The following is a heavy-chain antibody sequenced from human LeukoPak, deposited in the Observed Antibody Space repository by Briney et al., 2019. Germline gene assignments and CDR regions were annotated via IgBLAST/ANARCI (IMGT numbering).Heavy chain of an antibody. CDR3: AREYYGSSGYYNDY. V-gene: IGHV4-59*01. J-gene: IGHJ4*02. CDR2: ISYSGGP. D-gene: IGHD3-22*01. CDR1: GDSISSYH. Sequence: SETLSLTCTVSGDSISSYHWSWIRQPPGKGLEWIGYISYSGGPNYDPSHKSRVTISVDTSKNQFSLKLTSVTAADTAVYYCAREYYGSSGYYNDYWGQGALVTVSS.